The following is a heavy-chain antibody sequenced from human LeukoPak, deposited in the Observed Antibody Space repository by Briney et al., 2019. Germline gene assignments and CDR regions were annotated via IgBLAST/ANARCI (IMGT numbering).Heavy chain of an antibody. D-gene: IGHD3-10*01. CDR1: GFTFSSYS. Sequence: GGSLRLSCAASGFTFSSYSMNWVRQAPGKGLEWVSSISSSSSYIYYADSVKGRFTISRDNAKNSLYLQMNSLRAEDTAVYYCAATMVRGVIIKGSDDWGQGTLVTVSS. CDR3: AATMVRGVIIKGSDD. V-gene: IGHV3-21*01. CDR2: ISSSSSYI. J-gene: IGHJ4*02.